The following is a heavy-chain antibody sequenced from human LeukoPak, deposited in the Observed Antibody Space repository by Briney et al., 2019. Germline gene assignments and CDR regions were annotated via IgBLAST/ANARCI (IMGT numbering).Heavy chain of an antibody. CDR1: GFTVSSNY. J-gene: IGHJ6*02. Sequence: GGSLRLSCAASGFTVSSNYMNWFRQAPGKGLEWVSVIYSGGSTYYADSVKGRFTISRDNAKNTLYLQMNSLRAEDTAVYYCARELPRYYSGMDVWGQGTTVTVSS. CDR3: ARELPRYYSGMDV. CDR2: IYSGGST. V-gene: IGHV3-53*01.